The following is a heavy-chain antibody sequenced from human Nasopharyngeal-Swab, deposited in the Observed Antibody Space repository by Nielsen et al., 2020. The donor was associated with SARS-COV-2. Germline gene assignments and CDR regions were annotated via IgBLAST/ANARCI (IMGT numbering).Heavy chain of an antibody. J-gene: IGHJ4*02. CDR2: IYYNGNT. D-gene: IGHD6-13*01. Sequence: SETLSLTCTVSGDSIAYSTFYWGWIRPPPGKGLEWIGNIYYNGNTYQNPTLKSRLTISVDKSNNQFSLPLVSVTAADTAVYYCVRSSSWYYFDYWAQGTQVTVSS. V-gene: IGHV4-39*01. CDR1: GDSIAYSTFY. CDR3: VRSSSWYYFDY.